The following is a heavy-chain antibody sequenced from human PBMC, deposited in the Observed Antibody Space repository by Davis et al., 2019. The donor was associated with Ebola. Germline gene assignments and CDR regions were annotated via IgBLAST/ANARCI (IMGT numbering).Heavy chain of an antibody. V-gene: IGHV4-59*08. CDR2: IYYSGNA. CDR1: GGSISSYY. J-gene: IGHJ6*04. CDR3: ARQYYYYGMDV. Sequence: MPSETLSLTCSVSGGSISSYYWSWIRQPPGKGLEWIGYIYYSGNAYYNPSLKSRVTISLDTSKNQFSLKLSSVTAADTAVCYCARQYYYYGMDVWGKGTTVTVSS.